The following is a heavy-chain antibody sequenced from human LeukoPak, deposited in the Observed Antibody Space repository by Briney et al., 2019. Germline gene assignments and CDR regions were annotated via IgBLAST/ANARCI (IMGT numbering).Heavy chain of an antibody. V-gene: IGHV3-23*01. CDR2: ISVSGGST. CDR1: EFTFSSYA. D-gene: IGHD2/OR15-2a*01. CDR3: AKYVSAKGPPYALDV. Sequence: GGSLRPSCAASEFTFSSYAMQWVRQAPGKGLEWVSGISVSGGSTRYADSVKGRFTISRDNSKNTLYLQMNSLRAEDTAVYYCAKYVSAKGPPYALDVWGQGTTVTVSS. J-gene: IGHJ6*02.